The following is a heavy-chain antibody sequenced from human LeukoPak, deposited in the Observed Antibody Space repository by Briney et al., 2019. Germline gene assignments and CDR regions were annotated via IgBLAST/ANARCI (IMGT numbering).Heavy chain of an antibody. V-gene: IGHV4-39*01. D-gene: IGHD4-17*01. CDR2: IYYSGST. CDR1: GGSISSSSYY. J-gene: IGHJ6*03. CDR3: ARRDYGDYYYYYYMDV. Sequence: SETLSLTCTVSGGSISSSSYYWGWIRQPPGKGLEWIGSIYYSGSTYYNPSLKSRVTISVDTSKNQFSLKLSSVTAADTAVYYCARRDYGDYYYYYYMDVWGKGTTVTVSS.